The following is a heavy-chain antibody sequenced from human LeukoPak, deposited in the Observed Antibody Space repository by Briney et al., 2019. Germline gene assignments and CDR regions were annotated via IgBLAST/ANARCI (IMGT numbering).Heavy chain of an antibody. D-gene: IGHD3-3*01. Sequence: GGSLRLSCAASGFTFSSYALHWVRQAPGKGLEWVAVISHDGSNKYYADSVKGRFTISRDNSKNTLYLQMNSLRAEDTAVYYCATYYDFWSGYYADWGQGTLVTVSS. CDR1: GFTFSSYA. CDR2: ISHDGSNK. V-gene: IGHV3-30-3*01. CDR3: ATYYDFWSGYYAD. J-gene: IGHJ4*02.